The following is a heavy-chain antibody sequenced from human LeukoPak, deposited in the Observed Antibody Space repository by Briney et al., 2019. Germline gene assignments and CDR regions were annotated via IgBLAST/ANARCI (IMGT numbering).Heavy chain of an antibody. CDR2: ISTTGGTT. CDR3: AKNGDRGAYCSGGSCYPYYYYYMDV. J-gene: IGHJ6*03. CDR1: GLTFSSYG. Sequence: GGSLRLSCAASGLTFSSYGMSWVRQAPGRGLEWVSAISTTGGTTYYADSVRGRFTISRDNSKNTLYLQMNSLRAEDTAIYYCAKNGDRGAYCSGGSCYPYYYYYMDVWGKGTTVTISS. D-gene: IGHD2-15*01. V-gene: IGHV3-23*01.